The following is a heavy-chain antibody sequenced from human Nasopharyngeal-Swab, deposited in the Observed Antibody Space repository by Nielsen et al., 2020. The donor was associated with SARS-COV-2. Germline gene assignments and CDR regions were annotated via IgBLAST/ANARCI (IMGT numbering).Heavy chain of an antibody. J-gene: IGHJ3*01. CDR2: IYPGNSAT. D-gene: IGHD4-17*01. CDR3: ARQRTTLTLGRAFDL. CDR1: GHSFSNYW. Sequence: GECLKISCQGFGHSFSNYWFAWVRQMPGKGLEWMGIIYPGNSATRYSPSFQGQFTISSEKSISTAYLQWSSLRASDTAIYYCARQRTTLTLGRAFDLWGQGTMVTVSS. V-gene: IGHV5-51*01.